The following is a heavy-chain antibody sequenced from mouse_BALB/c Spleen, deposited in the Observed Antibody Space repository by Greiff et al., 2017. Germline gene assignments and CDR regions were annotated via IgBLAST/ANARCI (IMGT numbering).Heavy chain of an antibody. CDR2: IYPGNSDT. Sequence: EVQLQQSAAELARPGASVKMSCKASGYTFTSYTMHWVKQRPGQGLEWISAIYPGNSDTSYNQKFKGKAKLTAVTSASTAYMELSSLTNEDSAVYYCTREEDGYYAYFDYWGQGTTLTVSS. J-gene: IGHJ2*01. CDR1: GYTFTSYT. CDR3: TREEDGYYAYFDY. D-gene: IGHD2-3*01. V-gene: IGHV1-5*01.